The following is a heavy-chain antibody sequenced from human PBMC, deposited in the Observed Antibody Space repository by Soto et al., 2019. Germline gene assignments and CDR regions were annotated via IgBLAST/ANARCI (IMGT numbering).Heavy chain of an antibody. CDR1: GGSISSDDYY. CDR2: IYYTGRT. V-gene: IGHV4-30-4*01. Sequence: TSETLSLTCIVYGGSISSDDYYWSWIRQPPGKGLEWVGHIYYTGRTSYNPSLKSRLTISVDTSKNQFSLKLSSVNAADTAVYFCAGDRSNSPDYFDYWGQGTLFTVSS. J-gene: IGHJ4*02. CDR3: AGDRSNSPDYFDY. D-gene: IGHD6-6*01.